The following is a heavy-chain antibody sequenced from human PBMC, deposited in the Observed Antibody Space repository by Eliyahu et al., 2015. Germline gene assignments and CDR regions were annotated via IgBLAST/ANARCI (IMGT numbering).Heavy chain of an antibody. D-gene: IGHD1/OR15-1a*01. CDR2: ISATDNTT. CDR3: AKYFYNGRGNKAAFDI. Sequence: EVQLVESGGDLVQPGGSLRXSCAASGFXFRXYAMSWVRQAPGKGLEWVSGISATDNTTDYADSVKGRFTISRDNSKNTLYLQMNSLKADDTALYYCAKYFYNGRGNKAAFDIWGQGTMVTVSS. J-gene: IGHJ3*02. V-gene: IGHV3-23*04. CDR1: GFXFRXYA.